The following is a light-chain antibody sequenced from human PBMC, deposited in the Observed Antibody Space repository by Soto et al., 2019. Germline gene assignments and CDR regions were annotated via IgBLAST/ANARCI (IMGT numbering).Light chain of an antibody. V-gene: IGKV3-15*01. CDR1: QSVSSK. CDR3: QQYNNGLT. Sequence: EIVMTQSPATLSVSPGERATLSCRASQSVSSKLAWYQQKPDQAPWLLIYGASTRATGIPARFSGSGSGTEFTLTISSLQSEDFAVYYCQQYNNGLTFGGGTKVDIK. CDR2: GAS. J-gene: IGKJ4*01.